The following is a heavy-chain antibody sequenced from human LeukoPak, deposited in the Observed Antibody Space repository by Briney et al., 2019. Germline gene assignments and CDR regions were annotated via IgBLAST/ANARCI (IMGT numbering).Heavy chain of an antibody. CDR1: GYTFTGYY. Sequence: ASVTVSCTASGYTFTGYYMHWVRQAPGQGLEWMGWINPNSGGTNYAQKFQGWVTTTRDTSISTAYMELSRLRSDDTAVYYCARDRPYYDFWSGQISVYYYYGMDVWGQGTTVTVSS. J-gene: IGHJ6*02. D-gene: IGHD3-3*01. CDR2: INPNSGGT. V-gene: IGHV1-2*04. CDR3: ARDRPYYDFWSGQISVYYYYGMDV.